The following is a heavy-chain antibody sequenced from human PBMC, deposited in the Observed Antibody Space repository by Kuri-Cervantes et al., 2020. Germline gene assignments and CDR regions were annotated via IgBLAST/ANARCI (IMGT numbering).Heavy chain of an antibody. CDR1: GFTFDDYA. D-gene: IGHD3-10*01. CDR2: ISWNSGSI. CDR3: ARDQDYYGSGGWFDP. Sequence: LSLTCAASGFTFDDYAMHWVRQAPGKGLEWVSGISWNSGSIGYADSVKGRFTISRDNAKNSLYLQMNSLRAEDTAVYYCARDQDYYGSGGWFDPWGQGTLVTVSS. V-gene: IGHV3-9*01. J-gene: IGHJ5*02.